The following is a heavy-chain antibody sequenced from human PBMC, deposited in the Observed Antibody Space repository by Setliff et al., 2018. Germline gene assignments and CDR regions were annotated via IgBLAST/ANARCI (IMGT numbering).Heavy chain of an antibody. V-gene: IGHV1-18*01. CDR1: DYTFLSYG. CDR2: ISAYTGKT. CDR3: ARAPRLEWILPTFDY. D-gene: IGHD3-3*01. J-gene: IGHJ4*02. Sequence: GSVKVSCKASDYTFLSYGMSWVRQAPGQGFEWMGWISAYTGKTDYAQNFQGRITMTTDTSTSTAYMELRSLRSDDTAVYYCARAPRLEWILPTFDYWGQGTPVTVSS.